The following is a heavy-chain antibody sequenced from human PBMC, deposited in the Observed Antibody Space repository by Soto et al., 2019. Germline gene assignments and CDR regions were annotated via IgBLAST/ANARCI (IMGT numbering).Heavy chain of an antibody. J-gene: IGHJ6*02. CDR1: GYSFTSYW. CDR2: IDPSDSYT. Sequence: HGESLKISCKGSGYSFTSYWISRVRQMPGKGLEWMGRIDPSDSYTNYSPSFQGHVTISADKSISTAYLQWSSLKASDTAMYYCARHRYSGSPHAYYYVMDVWGQGTTVTGSS. D-gene: IGHD1-26*01. CDR3: ARHRYSGSPHAYYYVMDV. V-gene: IGHV5-10-1*01.